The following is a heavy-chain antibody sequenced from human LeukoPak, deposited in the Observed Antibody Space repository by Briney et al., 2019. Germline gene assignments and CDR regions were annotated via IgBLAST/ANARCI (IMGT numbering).Heavy chain of an antibody. CDR3: AKALYEYSSSSDAFDI. CDR1: GFTFSSYA. V-gene: IGHV3-48*01. CDR2: ISSSSSTI. Sequence: PGGSLRLSCAASGFTFSSYAMSWVRQAPGKGLEWVSYISSSSSTIYYADSVKGRFTISRDNAKNSLYLQMNSLRAEDTAVYYCAKALYEYSSSSDAFDIWGQGTMVTVSS. D-gene: IGHD6-6*01. J-gene: IGHJ3*02.